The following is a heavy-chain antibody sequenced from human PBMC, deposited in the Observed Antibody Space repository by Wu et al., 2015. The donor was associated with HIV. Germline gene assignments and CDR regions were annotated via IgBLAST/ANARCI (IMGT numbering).Heavy chain of an antibody. D-gene: IGHD2/OR15-2a*01. CDR1: GYTFTAHH. V-gene: IGHV1-2*06. CDR2: LNPNSGGA. J-gene: IGHJ4*02. CDR3: AKLINFYGYIDHKSDY. Sequence: QVQLVQSGTEVKKPGASVKVSCKTSGYTFTAHHIHWVRQAPGQGLQWMGRLNPNSGGADYEQRFQGRITMTRDTSISTAYMELSSLRSDDSAVYYCAKLINFYGYIDHKSDYWGQGNTGLRLL.